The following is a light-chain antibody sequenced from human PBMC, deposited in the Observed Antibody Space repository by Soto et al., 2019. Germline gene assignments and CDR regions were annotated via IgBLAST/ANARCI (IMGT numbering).Light chain of an antibody. J-gene: IGLJ1*01. CDR2: EVT. CDR1: SSDVGGYNY. V-gene: IGLV2-8*01. Sequence: QSVLTQSPSASGSPGQSVTISCIGTSSDVGGYNYVSWYQHHPGKAPKLIIYEVTKRPSGVPDRLSGSRSGTTASLTVSGLQAEDEADYYCGSYAGGNTFVFGTGTKV. CDR3: GSYAGGNTFV.